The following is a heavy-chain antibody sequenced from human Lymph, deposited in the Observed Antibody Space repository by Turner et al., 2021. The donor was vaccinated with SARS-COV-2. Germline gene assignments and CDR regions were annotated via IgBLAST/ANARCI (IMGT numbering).Heavy chain of an antibody. J-gene: IGHJ4*02. CDR1: GYTFTSYY. CDR3: ARVGPGGFDY. Sequence: QVQLVQSGAEVKKPGASVKVSCKASGYTFTSYYMHWVRQSPGQGLEWIGIINPSGDSTSYAQKCQGRVTMTRDTSTSTVYMELSSLRSEDTAVYYCARVGPGGFDYWGQGTPVTVSS. V-gene: IGHV1-46*01. CDR2: INPSGDST. D-gene: IGHD2-15*01.